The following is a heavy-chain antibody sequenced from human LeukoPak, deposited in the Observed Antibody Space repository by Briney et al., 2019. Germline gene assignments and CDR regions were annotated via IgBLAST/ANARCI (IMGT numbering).Heavy chain of an antibody. D-gene: IGHD3-22*01. V-gene: IGHV1-18*01. CDR2: ISAYNGNT. CDR3: ARFLFSYSSGYYAFDI. CDR1: GYTFTSYG. Sequence: GASVKVSCKASGYTFTSYGISWVRQAPGQGLEWMGWISAYNGNTNYAQKLQGRVTMTTDTSTSTAYMELRSLRSDDTAVYYCARFLFSYSSGYYAFDIWGQGTMVTVSS. J-gene: IGHJ3*02.